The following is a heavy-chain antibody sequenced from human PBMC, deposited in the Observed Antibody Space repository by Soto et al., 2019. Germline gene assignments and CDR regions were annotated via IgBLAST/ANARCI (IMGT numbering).Heavy chain of an antibody. J-gene: IGHJ5*02. CDR3: ARGGGRGYNELDP. Sequence: ASVKVSCKASGYTFTAYYMHWVRQAPGQGLEWMGWINPNSGGTYHAQNFQGRVIMTRDTSTTTAYMELASLRSDDTAVYYCARGGGRGYNELDPWGHGTLVTVS. CDR2: INPNSGGT. V-gene: IGHV1-2*02. D-gene: IGHD5-12*01. CDR1: GYTFTAYY.